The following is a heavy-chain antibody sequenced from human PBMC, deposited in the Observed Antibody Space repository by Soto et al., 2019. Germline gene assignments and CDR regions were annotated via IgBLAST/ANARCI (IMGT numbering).Heavy chain of an antibody. CDR3: ARGSSSWTYYHYMDA. CDR1: GFTFSSYW. J-gene: IGHJ6*03. D-gene: IGHD6-13*01. V-gene: IGHV3-74*01. CDR2: INSDGSST. Sequence: GGSLRLSCAASGFTFSSYWMHWVRQAPGKGLVWVSRINSDGSSTSYADSVKGRFTISRDNAKNTLYLQMNSLRAEDTAVYYCARGSSSWTYYHYMDAWGKGTTVTVSS.